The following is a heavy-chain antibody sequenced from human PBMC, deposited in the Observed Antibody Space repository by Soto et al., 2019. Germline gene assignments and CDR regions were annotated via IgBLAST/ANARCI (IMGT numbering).Heavy chain of an antibody. Sequence: ASVKVSCKASGYTFTGYYMHWVRQAPGQGLEWMGWINPNSGGTNYAQKFQGRVTMTRDTSISTAYMELSRLRSDDTAVYYCARGLNDFWSGYYRSYYYYGMDVWGQGTTVTASS. CDR2: INPNSGGT. J-gene: IGHJ6*02. CDR1: GYTFTGYY. D-gene: IGHD3-3*01. V-gene: IGHV1-2*02. CDR3: ARGLNDFWSGYYRSYYYYGMDV.